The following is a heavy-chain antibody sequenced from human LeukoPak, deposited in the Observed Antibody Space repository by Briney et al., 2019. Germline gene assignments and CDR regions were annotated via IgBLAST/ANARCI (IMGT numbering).Heavy chain of an antibody. Sequence: GGSLRLSCAASGFTFSSYDMHWVRQAPGKGLEWVSAVSGSGGSTYYADSVKGRFTISRDNSKNTLYLQMNSLRAEDTAVYYCAKDMGYDFWSGYYYYYYYMDVWGKGTTVTVSS. CDR1: GFTFSSYD. D-gene: IGHD3-3*01. J-gene: IGHJ6*03. CDR3: AKDMGYDFWSGYYYYYYYMDV. CDR2: VSGSGGST. V-gene: IGHV3-23*01.